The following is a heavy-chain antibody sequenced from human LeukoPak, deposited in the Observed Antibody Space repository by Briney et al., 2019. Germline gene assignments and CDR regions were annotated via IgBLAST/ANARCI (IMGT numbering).Heavy chain of an antibody. CDR2: MNWNGGST. CDR3: AREREEGTIFGVVIMDYYYYYGMDV. J-gene: IGHJ6*02. Sequence: GGSLRLSCAASGFTFDDYGMSWVRQAPGKGLEWVSGMNWNGGSTGYADSVKCRFTISRDNAKNSLYLQMNSLRAEDTGVYYCAREREEGTIFGVVIMDYYYYYGMDVWGQGTTVTVSS. D-gene: IGHD3-3*01. CDR1: GFTFDDYG. V-gene: IGHV3-20*04.